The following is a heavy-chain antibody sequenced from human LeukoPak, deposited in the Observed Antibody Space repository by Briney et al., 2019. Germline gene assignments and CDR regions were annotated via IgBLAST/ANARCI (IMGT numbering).Heavy chain of an antibody. V-gene: IGHV3-48*01. J-gene: IGHJ3*02. Sequence: PGGSLRLSCAASGFTFSSHSMNWVRRAPGKGLEWVSYISSSSSTIYYADSVKGRFTISRDNAKNSLYLQMNSLRAEDTAVYYCARGGRGYSYGGAFDIWGQGTMVTVSS. CDR1: GFTFSSHS. D-gene: IGHD5-18*01. CDR3: ARGGRGYSYGGAFDI. CDR2: ISSSSSTI.